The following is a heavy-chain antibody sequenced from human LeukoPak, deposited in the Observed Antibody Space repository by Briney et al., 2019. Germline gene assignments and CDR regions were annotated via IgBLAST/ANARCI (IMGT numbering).Heavy chain of an antibody. CDR1: GGSINSYY. D-gene: IGHD4-23*01. Sequence: SETLSLTCTVSGGSINSYYWSWIRQPAGKGLAWIGRIYSSGSTDYNPSLKSRVSMSVDTSKNQFSLKLTSVTAADTAVYYCARGGKATVVTMWGQGILVTVSS. V-gene: IGHV4-4*07. CDR3: ARGGKATVVTM. CDR2: IYSSGST. J-gene: IGHJ4*02.